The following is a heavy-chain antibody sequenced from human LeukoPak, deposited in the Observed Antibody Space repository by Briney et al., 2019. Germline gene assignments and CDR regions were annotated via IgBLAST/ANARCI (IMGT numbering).Heavy chain of an antibody. Sequence: SETLSLTCTVSGGSISSYYWSWIRQPPGKGLEWIGYIYYSGSTNYNPSLKSRVTISVDTSKNQFSLKLSSVTAADTAVYYCARVSGSSRSVGPDAFDIWGQGTMVTVSS. CDR3: ARVSGSSRSVGPDAFDI. CDR1: GGSISSYY. D-gene: IGHD1-26*01. CDR2: IYYSGST. J-gene: IGHJ3*02. V-gene: IGHV4-59*01.